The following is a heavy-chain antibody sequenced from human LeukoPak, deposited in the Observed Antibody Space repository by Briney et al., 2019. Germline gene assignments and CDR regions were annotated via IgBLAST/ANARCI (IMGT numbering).Heavy chain of an antibody. J-gene: IGHJ6*03. CDR2: IYPGDSDT. D-gene: IGHD3-3*01. Sequence: RSGESLKISCKGSGYSFTTYWIGWVRQMPGKGLEWMGIIYPGDSDTRYSPSFQGQVTISADKSISTAYLQWSSLKASDTAMYYCARNARSSDFWSGRSYYYMDVWGKGTTVTVSS. CDR1: GYSFTTYW. V-gene: IGHV5-51*01. CDR3: ARNARSSDFWSGRSYYYMDV.